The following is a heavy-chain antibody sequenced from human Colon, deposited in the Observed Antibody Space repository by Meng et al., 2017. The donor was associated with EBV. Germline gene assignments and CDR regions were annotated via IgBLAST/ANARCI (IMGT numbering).Heavy chain of an antibody. CDR3: ARHFINWFDP. CDR1: CGSIGSFY. Sequence: QVPLEEPGPGLVKPWEALSLTCTVSCGSIGSFYWSWIRQPPGKGLEWIGYIYYSGSTNYNPSLKSRVTISVDTSKNQFSLKLSSVTAADTAVYYCARHFINWFDPWGQGTLVTVSS. CDR2: IYYSGST. V-gene: IGHV4-59*08. J-gene: IGHJ5*02.